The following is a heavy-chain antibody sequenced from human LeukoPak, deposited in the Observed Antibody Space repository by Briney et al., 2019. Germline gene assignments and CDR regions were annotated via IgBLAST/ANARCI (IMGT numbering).Heavy chain of an antibody. Sequence: GGSLRLSCAAYGFTFSSSWMHSVRQAPGKGLVWVSRITRDGSSTTYADSVKGRFTTSRDNAKNTLYLQMDSLRDDDTAVYYCARDPGYESWSPFWGGMDVWGNGTTVIVSS. J-gene: IGHJ6*04. D-gene: IGHD3-16*01. CDR1: GFTFSSSW. V-gene: IGHV3-74*01. CDR2: ITRDGSST. CDR3: ARDPGYESWSPFWGGMDV.